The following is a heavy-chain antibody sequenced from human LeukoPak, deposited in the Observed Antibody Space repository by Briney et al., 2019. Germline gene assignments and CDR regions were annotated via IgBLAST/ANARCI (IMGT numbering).Heavy chain of an antibody. D-gene: IGHD6-19*01. CDR3: ARLPESIAVAGDYFDY. CDR2: IYYSGST. CDR1: GGSISSYY. J-gene: IGHJ4*02. V-gene: IGHV4-59*08. Sequence: SETLSLTCTVSGGSISSYYWSWIRQPPGKGLEWIGYIYYSGSTNYNPSLKSRVTISVDTSKNQFSLKLSSVTAADTAVYYCARLPESIAVAGDYFDYWGQGTLVTVSS.